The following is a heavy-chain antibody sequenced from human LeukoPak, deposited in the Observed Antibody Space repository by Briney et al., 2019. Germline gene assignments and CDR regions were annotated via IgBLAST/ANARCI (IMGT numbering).Heavy chain of an antibody. J-gene: IGHJ5*02. CDR2: IYPGDSDT. CDR1: GYSFTSYW. V-gene: IGHV5-51*01. Sequence: GESLKISCKGSGYSFTSYWIGWVRQMPGKGLEWMGIIYPGDSDTRYRPSFQGQVTISADKSISTAYLQWSSLKASDTAMYYCARLDVVVVAATPIYWFDPWGQGTLVTVSS. CDR3: ARLDVVVVAATPIYWFDP. D-gene: IGHD2-15*01.